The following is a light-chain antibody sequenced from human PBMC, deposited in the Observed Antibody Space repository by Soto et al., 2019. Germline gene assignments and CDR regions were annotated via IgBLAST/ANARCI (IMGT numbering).Light chain of an antibody. Sequence: EIVLTQSPGTLSLSPGERATLSCRASQSVSSSYLAWYQQKPGQAPRLLIYGASSRATGIPDRFSGSGSGKYFTITISRLEPEDFAVYYWQQYGSSPWTFGQGTKVEIK. J-gene: IGKJ1*01. CDR1: QSVSSSY. V-gene: IGKV3-20*01. CDR3: QQYGSSPWT. CDR2: GAS.